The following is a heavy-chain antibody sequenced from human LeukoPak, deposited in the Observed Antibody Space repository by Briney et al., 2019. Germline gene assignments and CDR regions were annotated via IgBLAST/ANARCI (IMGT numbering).Heavy chain of an antibody. CDR1: GYIFTSYG. CDR3: ARDHGSGWYWGIYYYYYMDV. D-gene: IGHD6-19*01. V-gene: IGHV1-18*01. J-gene: IGHJ6*03. CDR2: ISAYNGNT. Sequence: ASVKVSCKASGYIFTSYGISWVRQAPGQGLEWMGWISAYNGNTNYAQKLQGRVTMTTDTSTSTAYMELRSLRSDDTAVYYCARDHGSGWYWGIYYYYYMDVWGKGTTVTVSS.